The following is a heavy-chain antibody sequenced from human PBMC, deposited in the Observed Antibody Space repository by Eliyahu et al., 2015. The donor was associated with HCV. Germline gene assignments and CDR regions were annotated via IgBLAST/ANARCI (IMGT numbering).Heavy chain of an antibody. CDR1: GFIFVXYA. D-gene: IGHD3-10*01. J-gene: IGHJ6*02. V-gene: IGHV3-9*01. CDR2: ISWNSGSI. Sequence: EVQLVESGGGLVQPGRSRRLSCVASGFIFVXYAXXWFRQVPGKGLXWVSSISWNSGSIDYADSVKGRFTISRDNPKNSLFLQMNSLRPEDTALYYCAKDRHYYGSGTYPPNYYYYGMDVWGQGTTVTVSS. CDR3: AKDRHYYGSGTYPPNYYYYGMDV.